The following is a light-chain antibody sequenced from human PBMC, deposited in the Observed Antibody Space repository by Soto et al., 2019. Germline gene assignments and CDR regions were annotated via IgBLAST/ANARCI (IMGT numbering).Light chain of an antibody. V-gene: IGKV3-11*01. CDR3: QQRSSWPIP. Sequence: EIVLTQSPATLSLSPGERATLSCRASQSVSSYLAWYQQKPGQAPRLLIYDASNRATGIPARFSGSGSGTDFTLTISSLEPEDFAVYYCQQRSSWPIPFGQGTRLAIK. J-gene: IGKJ5*01. CDR2: DAS. CDR1: QSVSSY.